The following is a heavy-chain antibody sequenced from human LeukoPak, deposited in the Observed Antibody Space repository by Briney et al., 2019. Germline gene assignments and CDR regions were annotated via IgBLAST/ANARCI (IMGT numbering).Heavy chain of an antibody. CDR2: IYYSGNT. CDR3: ARDAPTAYCSGGTCYFDY. J-gene: IGHJ4*02. Sequence: PSETLSLTCTVSGASISSYYWSWIRQSPGKGLEWIGYIYYSGNTNYNPSLKSRVTISLDTSKNQFSLKLSSVTAADTAVYYCARDAPTAYCSGGTCYFDYWGQGTLVTVSS. CDR1: GASISSYY. D-gene: IGHD2-15*01. V-gene: IGHV4-59*12.